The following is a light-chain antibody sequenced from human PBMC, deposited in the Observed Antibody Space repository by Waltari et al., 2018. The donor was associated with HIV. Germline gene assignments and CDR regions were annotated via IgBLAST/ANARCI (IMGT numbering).Light chain of an antibody. V-gene: IGKV1-8*01. Sequence: AVRMTQSPSSVSASIGDRVTITCRASQGISSYLAWYQQKPGKAPKLLIYAASTLQSGVPSRFSGSGSGTDFTLTISCLQSEDFAVYYCQQYAASPRTFGQGTKVEIK. CDR3: QQYAASPRT. CDR2: AAS. J-gene: IGKJ2*01. CDR1: QGISSY.